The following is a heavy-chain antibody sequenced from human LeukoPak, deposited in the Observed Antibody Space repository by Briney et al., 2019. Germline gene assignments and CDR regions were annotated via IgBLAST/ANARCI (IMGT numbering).Heavy chain of an antibody. CDR3: ARAERVGPSLSYYYYYMDV. CDR2: IIPIFGTS. CDR1: GGTFSSYA. Sequence: RGASVKVSCKASGGTFSSYAINWVRQAPGQGLEWMGGIIPIFGTSNYAQKFQGRVTITADESTSTAYMELSSLRSEDTAVYYCARAERVGPSLSYYYYYMDVWGKGTTVTVSS. J-gene: IGHJ6*03. D-gene: IGHD3-16*01. V-gene: IGHV1-69*13.